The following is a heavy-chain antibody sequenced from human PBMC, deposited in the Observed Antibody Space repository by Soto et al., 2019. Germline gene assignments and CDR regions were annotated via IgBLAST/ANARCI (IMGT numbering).Heavy chain of an antibody. D-gene: IGHD1-26*01. V-gene: IGHV3-48*01. CDR1: GFIFNSYS. Sequence: EVQLVESGGGLVQPGGSLRLSCVGSGFIFNSYSMNWVRQAPGKGLEWISYINSGSTSVFYADSVKGRFTISRDNAKNSLYLQMNSLRAEDTAVYYCASSASPDAYWGQGTLVTVSS. J-gene: IGHJ4*02. CDR2: INSGSTSV. CDR3: ASSASPDAY.